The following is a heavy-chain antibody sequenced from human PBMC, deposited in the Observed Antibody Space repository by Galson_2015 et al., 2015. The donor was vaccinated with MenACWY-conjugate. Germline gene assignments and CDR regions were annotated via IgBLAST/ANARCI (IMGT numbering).Heavy chain of an antibody. V-gene: IGHV3-33*01. J-gene: IGHJ6*02. CDR1: GFTFSTYG. Sequence: SLRLSCAASGFTFSTYGMHWVRQAPGKGLEWVSVTWYVGSNKNYADSVKGRFTISRDNSKNTLYLQMNSLRAEDTAVYYCARDQRIVGTTDYGMDVWGQGTTVTVSS. CDR2: TWYVGSNK. D-gene: IGHD1-26*01. CDR3: ARDQRIVGTTDYGMDV.